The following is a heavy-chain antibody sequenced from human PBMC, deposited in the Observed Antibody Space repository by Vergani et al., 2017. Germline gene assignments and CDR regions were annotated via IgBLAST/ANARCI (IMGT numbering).Heavy chain of an antibody. D-gene: IGHD1-1*01. CDR2: IYPADSDT. CDR3: ARHTTYTDA. Sequence: EVELVQSGPEMRKPGESLKISCKGSEYSFGNYWIGWVLQMPGKVLEWMGIIYPADSDTRSSPSCQGQVTISAAKSISTAFLQWDSLKASDTALYYCARHTTYTDAWGQGTLVTVSS. CDR1: EYSFGNYW. J-gene: IGHJ5*02. V-gene: IGHV5-51*01.